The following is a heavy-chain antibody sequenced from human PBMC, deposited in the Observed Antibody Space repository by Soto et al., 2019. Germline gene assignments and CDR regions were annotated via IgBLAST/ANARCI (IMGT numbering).Heavy chain of an antibody. V-gene: IGHV4-59*01. D-gene: IGHD5-18*01. CDR3: ARRRGYSYDFDY. Sequence: SETLSLTCPVSGGSISSYYWSWIRQPPGKGLEWIGYIYYSGSTNYNPSLKSRVTIAVDTSKNQFSLKLSSVTAADTAVYYCARRRGYSYDFDYWGQGTLVTVSS. CDR2: IYYSGST. J-gene: IGHJ4*02. CDR1: GGSISSYY.